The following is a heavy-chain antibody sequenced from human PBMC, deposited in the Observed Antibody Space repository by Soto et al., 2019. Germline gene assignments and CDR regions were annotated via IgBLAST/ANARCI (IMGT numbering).Heavy chain of an antibody. CDR1: GFTFSVSA. CDR2: IRSKAAIYAS. J-gene: IGHJ5*01. CDR3: TSAERTVEAGLTDS. V-gene: IGHV3-73*01. Sequence: EVQLVESGGGSVQPGGSLTLSCAASGFTFSVSAIHWVRQASGKGLEWVGRIRSKAAIYASAYAASVKGRVNISREDLDNTAQLQRNSLKTEDAAVEYGTSAERTVEAGLTDSWGQGTLVTVSS. D-gene: IGHD4-4*01.